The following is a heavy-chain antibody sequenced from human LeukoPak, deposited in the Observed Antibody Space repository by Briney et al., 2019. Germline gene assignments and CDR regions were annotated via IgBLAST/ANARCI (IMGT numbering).Heavy chain of an antibody. Sequence: SETLSLTCTVSGGSISNYYWSWIRQPPGKGPEWIGYIYYSGSTNYNPSLKSRVTISVDTSKNQFSLKLTSVTAADTAVYYCARDSFGTGYKNYFDYWGQGTLVTVSS. CDR2: IYYSGST. J-gene: IGHJ4*02. CDR1: GGSISNYY. D-gene: IGHD3-9*01. CDR3: ARDSFGTGYKNYFDY. V-gene: IGHV4-59*01.